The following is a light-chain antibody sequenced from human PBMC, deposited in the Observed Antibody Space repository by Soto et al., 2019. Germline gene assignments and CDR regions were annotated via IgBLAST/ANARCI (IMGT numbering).Light chain of an antibody. Sequence: QSVLTQPRSVSGSPGQSVTISCTGTSXDVGVYNYVSWYQQHPGKAPKLMIYDVTKRPSGVPDRFSGSKSANTASLTISGLQAEDEADYYCCSYAGSYTFVFGTGTRSPS. CDR1: SXDVGVYNY. CDR2: DVT. CDR3: CSYAGSYTFV. V-gene: IGLV2-11*01. J-gene: IGLJ1*01.